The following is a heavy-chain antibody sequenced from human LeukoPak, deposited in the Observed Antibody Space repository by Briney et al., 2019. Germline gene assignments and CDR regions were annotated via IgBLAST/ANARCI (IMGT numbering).Heavy chain of an antibody. CDR3: AGGALGELSP. D-gene: IGHD3-16*02. CDR2: ITATGDTA. CDR1: GFTFTKCA. V-gene: IGHV3-23*01. Sequence: PGGSLRLSCVASGFTFTKCAMSWIRQAPGKGLEWVAIITATGDTAYYADSVKGRFTISRDNSRNTVYMQMDSLRAEDTAIYYCAGGALGELSPWGQGTLVTVSS. J-gene: IGHJ5*02.